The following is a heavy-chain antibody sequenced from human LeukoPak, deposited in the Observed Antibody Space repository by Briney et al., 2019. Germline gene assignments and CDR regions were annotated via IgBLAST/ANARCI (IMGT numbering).Heavy chain of an antibody. D-gene: IGHD1-26*01. J-gene: IGHJ5*02. Sequence: GRSLRLSCAASGFTFSSYAMHWVRQAPGKGLEWVAVISYDGSNKYYADSVKGRFTISRDNSKNTLYLQMNSLRAEDTAVYYCARDSIVGATMNWFDPWGQGTLVTVSS. CDR3: ARDSIVGATMNWFDP. V-gene: IGHV3-30*04. CDR2: ISYDGSNK. CDR1: GFTFSSYA.